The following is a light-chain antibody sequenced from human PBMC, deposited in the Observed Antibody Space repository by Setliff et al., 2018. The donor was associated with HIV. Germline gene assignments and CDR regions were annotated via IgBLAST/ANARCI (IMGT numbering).Light chain of an antibody. V-gene: IGLV2-23*02. CDR1: SSDVGSYKL. J-gene: IGLJ1*01. Sequence: QSALAQPASVSGSPGQSITISCTGTSSDVGSYKLVSWYQQPPGKAPKVMIYEVTKRPSGVSSRFSGSKSANTASLTISGLQAEDEADYYCCSYAGSGTLYVFGTGTKVTVL. CDR2: EVT. CDR3: CSYAGSGTLYV.